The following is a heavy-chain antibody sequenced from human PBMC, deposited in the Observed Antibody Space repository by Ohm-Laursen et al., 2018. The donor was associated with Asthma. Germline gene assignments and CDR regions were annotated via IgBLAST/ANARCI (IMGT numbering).Heavy chain of an antibody. Sequence: ESSVKVSCKASGYTFTGYYMHWVRQAPGQGLEWMGRINPNSGGTNYAQKFQGRVTMTRDTSISTAYMELSRLRSDDTAVYYCARDDPRIAAAGTRWFDPWGQGTLVTVSS. CDR3: ARDDPRIAAAGTRWFDP. CDR1: GYTFTGYY. V-gene: IGHV1-2*06. J-gene: IGHJ5*02. CDR2: INPNSGGT. D-gene: IGHD6-13*01.